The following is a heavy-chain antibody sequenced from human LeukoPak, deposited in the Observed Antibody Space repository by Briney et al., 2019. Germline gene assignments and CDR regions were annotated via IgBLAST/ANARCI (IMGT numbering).Heavy chain of an antibody. V-gene: IGHV3-7*04. CDR3: ARGAYCSGTSCYYSLVSDY. CDR1: RFTFSSYW. D-gene: IGHD2-2*01. J-gene: IGHJ4*02. Sequence: GSLRLSCAASRFTFSSYWMTWVRQAPGKGLEWVANIKQDGSEKYYVDSVKGRFTISRDNAKNSLYLQMDSLRAEDTAVYYCARGAYCSGTSCYYSLVSDYWGQGTLVTVSS. CDR2: IKQDGSEK.